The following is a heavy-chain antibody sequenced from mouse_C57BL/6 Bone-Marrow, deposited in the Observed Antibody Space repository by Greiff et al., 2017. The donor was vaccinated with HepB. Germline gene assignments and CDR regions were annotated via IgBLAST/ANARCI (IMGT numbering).Heavy chain of an antibody. V-gene: IGHV2-2*01. J-gene: IGHJ1*03. D-gene: IGHD1-1*01. CDR3: ARKLLRYPHWYFDV. CDR1: GFPLTSYG. Sequence: QVQLKESGPGLVQPSQSLSITCTVSGFPLTSYGVHWVRQSPGKGLEWLGVIWSGGSTDYNAAFISRLSISKDNSKSQVFFKMNSLQADDTAIYYCARKLLRYPHWYFDVWGTGTTVTVSS. CDR2: IWSGGST.